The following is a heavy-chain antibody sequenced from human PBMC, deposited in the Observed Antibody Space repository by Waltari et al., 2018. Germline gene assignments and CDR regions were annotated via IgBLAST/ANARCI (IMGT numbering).Heavy chain of an antibody. CDR1: GGSISSYY. CDR3: ARVVAARLGYYYYYMDV. CDR2: IYTSGST. V-gene: IGHV4-4*07. J-gene: IGHJ6*03. Sequence: QVQLQESGPGLVKPSETLSLTCTVSGGSISSYYWSWLRQPAGKGLEWIGRIYTSGSTNYNPSLKSRVTMSVDTSKNQFSLKLSSVTAADTAVYYCARVVAARLGYYYYYMDVWGKGTTVTVSS. D-gene: IGHD2-15*01.